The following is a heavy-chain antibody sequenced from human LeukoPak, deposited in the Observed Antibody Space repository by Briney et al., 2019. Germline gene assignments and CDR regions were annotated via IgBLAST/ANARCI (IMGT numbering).Heavy chain of an antibody. J-gene: IGHJ4*02. CDR2: IYSGGST. V-gene: IGHV3-53*01. CDR1: RFTVSSNY. D-gene: IGHD6-13*01. CDR3: ASGLNKAAGEEVRDY. Sequence: GGSLRLSCAASRFTVSSNYMSWVRQAPGKGLEWVSVIYSGGSTYYADSVKGRFTISRDNSKNTLYLQMNSLRAEDTAVYYCASGLNKAAGEEVRDYWGQGTLVTVSS.